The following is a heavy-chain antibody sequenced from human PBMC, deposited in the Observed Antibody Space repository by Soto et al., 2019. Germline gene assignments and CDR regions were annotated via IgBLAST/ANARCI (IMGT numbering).Heavy chain of an antibody. D-gene: IGHD1-26*01. V-gene: IGHV1-69*01. Sequence: QVPLVQSGAEVKKPGSSVKVSCKASGGTFSSYSINWVRQAPGQGLEWMGEIIPIFGTANYAQKFQGRVTITADESTSTAYMELSSRRSEDTAVYYCARDGGRHSGGIDYWGQGTLVTVSS. CDR2: IIPIFGTA. CDR1: GGTFSSYS. CDR3: ARDGGRHSGGIDY. J-gene: IGHJ4*02.